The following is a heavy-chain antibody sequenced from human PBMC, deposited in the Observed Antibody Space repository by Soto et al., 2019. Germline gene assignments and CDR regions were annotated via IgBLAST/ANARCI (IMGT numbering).Heavy chain of an antibody. D-gene: IGHD2-2*02. J-gene: IGHJ4*02. CDR1: GFTFSSYA. CDR3: AKDNCSSTSCYILSGSHFDY. V-gene: IGHV3-23*01. Sequence: GGPLRLSCAASGFTFSSYAMSWVRQAPGKGLEWVSAISGSGGSTYYADSVKGRFTISRDNSKNTLYLQMNSLRAEDTAVYYCAKDNCSSTSCYILSGSHFDYWGQGTLVTVSS. CDR2: ISGSGGST.